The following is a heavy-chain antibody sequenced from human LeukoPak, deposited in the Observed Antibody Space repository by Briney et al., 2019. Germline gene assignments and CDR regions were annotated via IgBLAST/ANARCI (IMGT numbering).Heavy chain of an antibody. CDR3: TRYNNDHFDY. CDR1: GFTFGGYG. D-gene: IGHD1-14*01. V-gene: IGHV3-33*01. CDR2: IAYDGSRA. Sequence: GGSLRLSCAGSGFTFGGYGMHGFRQTPGKGLEWVAVIAYDGSRAFYADSVKGRFTISRDNSKNTMSVQMDDLRAEDTAVYYCTRYNNDHFDYWGQGTLVTVSS. J-gene: IGHJ4*02.